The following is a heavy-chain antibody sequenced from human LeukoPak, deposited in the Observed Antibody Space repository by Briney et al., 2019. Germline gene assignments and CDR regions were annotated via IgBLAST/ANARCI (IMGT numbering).Heavy chain of an antibody. CDR2: ISSSGSSI. D-gene: IGHD1-7*01. J-gene: IGHJ3*02. V-gene: IGHV3-11*01. CDR3: ARGGMKLELQGMSAFDI. Sequence: GGSLRLSCAASGFTFSDYYMSWIRQAPGKGREWVSYISSSGSSIYYADSVKGRFTISRDNAKNSLYLQMNSLRAEDTVVYYCARGGMKLELQGMSAFDIWGQGTMVTVSS. CDR1: GFTFSDYY.